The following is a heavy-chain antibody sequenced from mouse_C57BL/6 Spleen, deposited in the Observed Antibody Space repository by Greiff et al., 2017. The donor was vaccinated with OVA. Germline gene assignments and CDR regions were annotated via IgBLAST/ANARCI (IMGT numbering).Heavy chain of an antibody. Sequence: EVKVVESGGGLVQPKGSLKLSCAASGFSFNTYAMNWVRQAPGKGLEWVARIRSKSNNYATYYADSVKDRFTISRDDSESMLYLQMNNLKTEDTAMYYCVRLGRDWYFDVWGTGTTVTVSS. CDR2: IRSKSNNYAT. J-gene: IGHJ1*03. CDR1: GFSFNTYA. V-gene: IGHV10-1*01. D-gene: IGHD4-1*01. CDR3: VRLGRDWYFDV.